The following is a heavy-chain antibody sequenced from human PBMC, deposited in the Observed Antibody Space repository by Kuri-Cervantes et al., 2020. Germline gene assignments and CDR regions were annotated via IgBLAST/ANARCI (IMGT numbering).Heavy chain of an antibody. Sequence: ASVKVSFKVTVYTLTELSMHWVRQAPGKGLEWMGGFDPEDGETIYAQKFQGRVTMTEDTSTDTAYMELSSLRSEDTAVYYCATYTLKYYGSGSPCMDVWGQGTTVTVSS. J-gene: IGHJ6*02. CDR2: FDPEDGET. D-gene: IGHD3-10*01. CDR3: ATYTLKYYGSGSPCMDV. V-gene: IGHV1-24*01. CDR1: VYTLTELS.